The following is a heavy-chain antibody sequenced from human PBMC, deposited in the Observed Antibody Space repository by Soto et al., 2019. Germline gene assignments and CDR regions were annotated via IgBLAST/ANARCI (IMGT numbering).Heavy chain of an antibody. D-gene: IGHD3-10*01. Sequence: GGSLRLSCAASGFTFSSYAMSWVRQAPGKGLEWVSAISGSGGSTYYADSVKGRFTISRDNSKNTLYLQMNSLRAEDTAGYYCAKDGVGGSSYYVADWGEGTLVTVSA. CDR1: GFTFSSYA. CDR3: AKDGVGGSSYYVAD. V-gene: IGHV3-23*01. J-gene: IGHJ4*02. CDR2: ISGSGGST.